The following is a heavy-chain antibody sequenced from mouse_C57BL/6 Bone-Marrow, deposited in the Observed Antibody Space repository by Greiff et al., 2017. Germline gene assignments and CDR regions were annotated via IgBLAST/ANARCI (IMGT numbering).Heavy chain of an antibody. CDR2: IDPSDSET. CDR3: ARKLRDWYFDV. CDR1: GYTFTSYW. D-gene: IGHD1-1*01. V-gene: IGHV1-52*01. J-gene: IGHJ1*03. Sequence: QVQLQQPGAELVRPGSLVKLSCKASGYTFTSYWMHWVKQRPIQGLEWIGNIDPSDSETHYNQKFKDKATLTVDKSSSPSYMQLSSLTSEDSAVYYCARKLRDWYFDVWGTGTTVTVSS.